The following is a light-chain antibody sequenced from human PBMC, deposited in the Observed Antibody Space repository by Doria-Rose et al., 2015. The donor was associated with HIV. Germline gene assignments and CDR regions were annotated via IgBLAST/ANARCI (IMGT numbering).Light chain of an antibody. CDR1: RTVSTY. CDR3: QQTYSSPPWT. J-gene: IGKJ1*01. CDR2: AAS. V-gene: IGKV1-39*01. Sequence: MTQSPSSLPASIVDRVTITCRASRTVSTYLNWFQQEPGKAPKLLIYAASRLQSGVPSRFSGSGSGTDLTLTISGLQPGDFATYYCQQTYSSPPWTFGQGTKVEMK.